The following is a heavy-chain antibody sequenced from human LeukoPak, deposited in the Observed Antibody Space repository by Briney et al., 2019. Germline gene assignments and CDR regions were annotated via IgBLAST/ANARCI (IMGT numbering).Heavy chain of an antibody. CDR3: ARSRWLAAAGFDY. CDR1: GFTFSSYD. J-gene: IGHJ4*02. CDR2: IGTAGDT. D-gene: IGHD6-13*01. Sequence: GGSLRLSCAASGFTFSSYDMLWVRQATGKGREWVSAIGTAGDTYYPGSAKGPFIMSRENAKNSLYIQMTSRRGGDTAVYYCARSRWLAAAGFDYWGQGALVTVSS. V-gene: IGHV3-13*01.